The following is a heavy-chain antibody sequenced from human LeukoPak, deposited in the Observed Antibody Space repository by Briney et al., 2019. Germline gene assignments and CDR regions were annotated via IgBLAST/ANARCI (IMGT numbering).Heavy chain of an antibody. D-gene: IGHD3-10*01. Sequence: SETLSLTCTVSGGSISSSSYYWGWIRQPPGKGLEWIGSIYYSGSTYYNPSLKSRVTISVDTSKNQFSLKLSSVTAADTAVYYCARGPRPHYGSGSHNWFDPWGQGTLVTVSS. CDR2: IYYSGST. CDR1: GGSISSSSYY. J-gene: IGHJ5*02. V-gene: IGHV4-39*07. CDR3: ARGPRPHYGSGSHNWFDP.